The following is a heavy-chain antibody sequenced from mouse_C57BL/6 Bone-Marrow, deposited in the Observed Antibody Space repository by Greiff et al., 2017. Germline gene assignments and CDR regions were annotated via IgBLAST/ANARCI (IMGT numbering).Heavy chain of an antibody. D-gene: IGHD2-3*01. CDR3: ARVGWLRAY. J-gene: IGHJ3*01. V-gene: IGHV1-81*01. CDR2: VYPRSGNT. CDR1: GYTFTSYG. Sequence: QVQLQQSGAELSRPGASVKLSCKASGYTFTSYGISWVKQRTGQGLEWIGEVYPRSGNTYYNEKFKGKATLTAYKSSSTAYMELRSLSSEDSAVYFWARVGWLRAYGGQGTLVTVSA.